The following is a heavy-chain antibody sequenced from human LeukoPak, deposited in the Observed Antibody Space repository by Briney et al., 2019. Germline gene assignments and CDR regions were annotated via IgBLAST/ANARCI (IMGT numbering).Heavy chain of an antibody. Sequence: GGSLRLSCAASGFTFSSYAMSWVRQAPGKGLEWVSAISGSGGSTYYADSVKGRFTISGDNSKNTLYLQMNSLRAEDTAVYYWATILRGLGAIYLTYGGQGPLVTVSS. CDR1: GFTFSSYA. V-gene: IGHV3-23*01. J-gene: IGHJ4*02. CDR3: ATILRGLGAIYLTY. D-gene: IGHD1-26*01. CDR2: ISGSGGST.